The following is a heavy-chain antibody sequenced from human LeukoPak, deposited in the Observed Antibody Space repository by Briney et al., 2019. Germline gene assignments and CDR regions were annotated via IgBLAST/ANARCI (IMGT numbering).Heavy chain of an antibody. D-gene: IGHD2-15*01. V-gene: IGHV5-51*01. CDR1: GYNFAGYW. CDR3: VRRSYCAGGSCYSLDY. J-gene: IGHJ4*02. CDR2: IYPGDSET. Sequence: GGSLKISCNSSGYNFAGYWIAWVRQMPGKGLEWMGVIYPGDSETRYSPSFEGRVTISVDMSISAAYLRWSSLTASDTAIYYCVRRSYCAGGSCYSLDYWGQGTLVTVSS.